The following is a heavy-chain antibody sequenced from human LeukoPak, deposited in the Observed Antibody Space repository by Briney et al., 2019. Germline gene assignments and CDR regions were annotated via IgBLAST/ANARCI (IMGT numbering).Heavy chain of an antibody. CDR3: AKSGYSSGWSDAFDI. CDR2: ISASGGAT. D-gene: IGHD6-19*01. CDR1: GFTFSSYA. J-gene: IGHJ3*02. Sequence: GGSLRLSCAASGFTFSSYAMTWVRQAPGEGLEWVSGISASGGATYYADSVKGRFTISRDNSKNTLYLQMNSLSAEDTAVYYCAKSGYSSGWSDAFDIWGQGTMVTASS. V-gene: IGHV3-23*01.